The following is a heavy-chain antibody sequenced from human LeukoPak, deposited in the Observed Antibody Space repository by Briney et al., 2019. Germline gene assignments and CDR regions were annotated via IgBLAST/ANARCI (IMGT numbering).Heavy chain of an antibody. J-gene: IGHJ3*02. CDR3: AKHVEMAAIKYDAFDI. D-gene: IGHD5-24*01. CDR1: GFTFSSYS. CDR2: FSSSSSTI. Sequence: GGSLRLSCAASGFTFSSYSMNWVRQAPGKGLEWVPYFSSSSSTIYYADSVKGRFTISRDNAKNSLYLQMNSLRAEDTAVYYCAKHVEMAAIKYDAFDIWGQGTMVTVSS. V-gene: IGHV3-48*04.